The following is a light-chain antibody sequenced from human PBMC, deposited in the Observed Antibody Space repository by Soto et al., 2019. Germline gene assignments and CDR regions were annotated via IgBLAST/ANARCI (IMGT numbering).Light chain of an antibody. CDR1: SSNIGAGYD. CDR3: QSYDRSLSDVV. CDR2: VNN. Sequence: QLVLTQPTSVSGAPGQRVTISCTGNSSNIGAGYDVHWYQQVPGTAPKLLISVNNKRPSGVPDRFSDSKSGTSASLAITGLQAEDQADYYCQSYDRSLSDVVFGGGTKLTVL. J-gene: IGLJ2*01. V-gene: IGLV1-40*01.